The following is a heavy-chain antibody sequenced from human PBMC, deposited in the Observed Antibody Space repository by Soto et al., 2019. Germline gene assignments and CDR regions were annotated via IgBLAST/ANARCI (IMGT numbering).Heavy chain of an antibody. CDR2: IWYDGSNE. CDR3: ARDPPYCTSTSCHQSYAIAV. V-gene: IGHV3-33*01. CDR1: GLSCRDCG. Sequence: AGGLSCRDCGKLWVLEAPGKRLEWVAVIWYDGSNEYYADSVEGRFSISRDNSKNTVYLQMYSLRVEDTAVYYCARDPPYCTSTSCHQSYAIAVWGQRTTVPGS. J-gene: IGHJ6*02. D-gene: IGHD2-2*01.